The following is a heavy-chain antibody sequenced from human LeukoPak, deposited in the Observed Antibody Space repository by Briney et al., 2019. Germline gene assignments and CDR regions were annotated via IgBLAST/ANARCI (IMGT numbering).Heavy chain of an antibody. J-gene: IGHJ6*03. Sequence: GASVKVSCKASGYTFTGYYMHWVRQAPGQGLEWVGWINPNSGGTNYAQKFQGRVTMTRDTSISTAYMELSRLRSDDTAVYYCARSGWYDEDYYYYYYMDVWGKGTTVTVSS. CDR3: ARSGWYDEDYYYYYYMDV. CDR2: INPNSGGT. V-gene: IGHV1-2*02. CDR1: GYTFTGYY. D-gene: IGHD6-19*01.